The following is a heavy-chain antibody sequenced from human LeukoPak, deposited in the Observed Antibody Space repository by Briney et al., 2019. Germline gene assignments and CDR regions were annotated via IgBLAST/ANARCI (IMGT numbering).Heavy chain of an antibody. Sequence: SETLSLTCTVSGGSISSSRYYWGWIRQPPGKGLEWIGSIYYSGSTHYNPSLKSRVIISVDTSKNQFSLKLSSVTAADTAVYYCARGRITMVRGAKQGLGYYFDSWGQGTLVTVSS. D-gene: IGHD3-10*01. CDR3: ARGRITMVRGAKQGLGYYFDS. CDR2: IYYSGST. V-gene: IGHV4-39*01. CDR1: GGSISSSRYY. J-gene: IGHJ4*02.